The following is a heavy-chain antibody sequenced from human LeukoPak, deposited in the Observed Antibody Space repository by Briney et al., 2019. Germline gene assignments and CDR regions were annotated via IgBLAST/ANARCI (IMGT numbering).Heavy chain of an antibody. Sequence: AETLSLTCTVSGGSISRYYWSWIRQPAGKGLEWIGRIYTSGSTNYNPSLKSRVTMSVDTSKNQFSLKLSSVTAADTAVYYCASTYYYGSGSRDAFDIWGQGTMVTVSS. CDR2: IYTSGST. J-gene: IGHJ3*02. CDR1: GGSISRYY. V-gene: IGHV4-4*07. D-gene: IGHD3-10*01. CDR3: ASTYYYGSGSRDAFDI.